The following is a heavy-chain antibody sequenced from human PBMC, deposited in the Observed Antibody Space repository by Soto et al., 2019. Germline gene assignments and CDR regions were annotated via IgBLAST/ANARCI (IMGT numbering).Heavy chain of an antibody. CDR2: VTGRGGTT. J-gene: IGHJ3*02. CDR1: GFSFDSFA. CDR3: ARDKGPAFDI. V-gene: IGHV3-23*01. Sequence: EVQLLESGGGLVQPGGSVRLSCVASGFSFDSFAMNWVRQAPGKGLEWVSAVTGRGGTTYYRDSVKGRFTVSRDNSKNTVYLEMNSLRVEDTAVYYCARDKGPAFDIWGLGTMVTVS.